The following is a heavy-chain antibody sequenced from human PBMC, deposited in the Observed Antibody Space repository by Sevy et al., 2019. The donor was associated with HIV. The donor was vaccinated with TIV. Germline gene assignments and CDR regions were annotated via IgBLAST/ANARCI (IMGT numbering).Heavy chain of an antibody. V-gene: IGHV3-48*02. CDR1: GFTFSPYT. CDR2: INGNSATI. J-gene: IGHJ5*01. D-gene: IGHD2-21*01. Sequence: GGSLRLSCAASGFTFSPYTMHWVRQAPGKGLECISYINGNSATIYYADSVKGRFTISRDNAKNSIYLQMNSLRDEDTAVYYCTRDSAVIMFDSWGQGTLVTVSS. CDR3: TRDSAVIMFDS.